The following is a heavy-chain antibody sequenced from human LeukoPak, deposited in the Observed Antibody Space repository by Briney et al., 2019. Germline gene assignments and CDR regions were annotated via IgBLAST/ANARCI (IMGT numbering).Heavy chain of an antibody. J-gene: IGHJ3*02. Sequence: SETLSLTCTVSGGSISSGGYYWSWIRQHPGKGLEWIGYIYYSGSTYYNPSLKSRVTISVDTSKNQFSLKLSSVTAADTAVYYCARAGYYDSSGLDAFDIWGQGTMVTVSS. CDR1: GGSISSGGYY. CDR2: IYYSGST. D-gene: IGHD3-22*01. CDR3: ARAGYYDSSGLDAFDI. V-gene: IGHV4-31*03.